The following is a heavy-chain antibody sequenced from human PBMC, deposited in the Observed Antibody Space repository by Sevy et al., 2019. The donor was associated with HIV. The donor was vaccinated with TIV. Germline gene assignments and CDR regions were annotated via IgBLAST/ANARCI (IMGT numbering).Heavy chain of an antibody. CDR3: ARTYYYDSSGYYYLAC. V-gene: IGHV4-61*01. Sequence: SETLSLTCTVSGGSVSSGSYYWSWIRQPPGKGLEWIGYIYYSGSTNYNPSLKSRVTISVDTSKNQFSLKLSSVTAADTAVYYCARTYYYDSSGYYYLACWGQGTLVTVSS. CDR2: IYYSGST. J-gene: IGHJ4*02. CDR1: GGSVSSGSYY. D-gene: IGHD3-22*01.